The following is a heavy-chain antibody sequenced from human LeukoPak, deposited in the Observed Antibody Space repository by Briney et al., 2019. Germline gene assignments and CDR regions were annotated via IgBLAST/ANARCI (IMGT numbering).Heavy chain of an antibody. V-gene: IGHV3-48*03. J-gene: IGHJ6*03. Sequence: PGGSLRLSCAASGFTFRNYEMNWVRQTPGKGLVWVSYISSSGSSIYYADAVKGRFTVSRDNAKNSLYLQMHSLRAEDTAVYYCARDERDPTYYYMDVWGKGTTVTVSS. CDR2: ISSSGSSI. CDR3: ARDERDPTYYYMDV. CDR1: GFTFRNYE. D-gene: IGHD5-24*01.